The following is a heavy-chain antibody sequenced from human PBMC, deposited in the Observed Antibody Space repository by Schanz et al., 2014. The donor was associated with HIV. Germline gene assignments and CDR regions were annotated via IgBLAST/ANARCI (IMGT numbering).Heavy chain of an antibody. V-gene: IGHV4-31*03. CDR1: GGSISSTGYF. J-gene: IGHJ6*02. D-gene: IGHD3-10*01. CDR3: ARADYYGSGSYYKNYYYGMDV. Sequence: QVQLQESGPGLVKPSQTLSLTCSVSGGSISSTGYFWSWIRQHPGKGLEWIGYIYYSGNTYYNPSLKSRVTMSVDTSKNQFSLKLSSVTAADTAVYYCARADYYGSGSYYKNYYYGMDVWGQGTTVTVSS. CDR2: IYYSGNT.